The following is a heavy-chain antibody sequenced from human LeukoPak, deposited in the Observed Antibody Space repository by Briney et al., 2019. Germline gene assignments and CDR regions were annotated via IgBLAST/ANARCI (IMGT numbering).Heavy chain of an antibody. Sequence: SETLSLTCTVSGGSISSYYWSWIRQPPGKGLEWIGYIYYGGSTNYNPSLKSRVTISVDTSKNQFSLKLSSVTAADTAVYYCQSRFLEWLLDYWGQGTLVTVSS. J-gene: IGHJ4*02. CDR1: GGSISSYY. CDR2: IYYGGST. V-gene: IGHV4-59*12. D-gene: IGHD3-3*01. CDR3: QSRFLEWLLDY.